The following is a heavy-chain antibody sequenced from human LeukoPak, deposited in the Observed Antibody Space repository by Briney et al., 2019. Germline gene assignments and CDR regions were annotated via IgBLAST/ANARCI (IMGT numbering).Heavy chain of an antibody. CDR3: ARDRLSGSYLADAFDI. Sequence: PGGSLRLSCAASGFTFSSYAMHWVRQAPGKGLEWVAVISYDGSNKYYADSVKGRFTISRDNSKNTLYLQMNSLRAEDTAVYYCARDRLSGSYLADAFDIWGQGTMVTVSS. CDR1: GFTFSSYA. V-gene: IGHV3-30-3*01. J-gene: IGHJ3*02. D-gene: IGHD1-26*01. CDR2: ISYDGSNK.